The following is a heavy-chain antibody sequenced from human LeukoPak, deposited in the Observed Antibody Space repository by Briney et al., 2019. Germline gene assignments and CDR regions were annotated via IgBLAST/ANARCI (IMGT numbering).Heavy chain of an antibody. CDR2: ISSSSSYI. Sequence: GGSLRLSCAASGFTFSSYSMNWVRQAPGKGLEWVSSISSSSSYIYYADSVKGRFTISRDNAKNSLYLQMNSLRAEDTAVYYCARDATRYCSSTSCVPEYFQHWGQGTLVTVSS. CDR3: ARDATRYCSSTSCVPEYFQH. V-gene: IGHV3-21*01. J-gene: IGHJ1*01. CDR1: GFTFSSYS. D-gene: IGHD2-2*01.